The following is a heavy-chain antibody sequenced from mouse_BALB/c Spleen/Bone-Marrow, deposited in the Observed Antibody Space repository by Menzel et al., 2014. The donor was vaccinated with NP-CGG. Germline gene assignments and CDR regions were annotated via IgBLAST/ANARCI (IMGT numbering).Heavy chain of an antibody. CDR1: GYTLTSYW. CDR2: IYPGDGDT. D-gene: IGHD2-4*01. CDR3: ARTTMITTGGYYAMDY. V-gene: IGHV1-87*01. Sequence: VKLVESGAELARPGASVKLSCKASGYTLTSYWMQWVKQRPGQGLEWIGAIYPGDGDTRYTQKFKGKATLTADKSSSTAYMQLSSSASEDSAVYYCARTTMITTGGYYAMDYWGQGTSVTVSS. J-gene: IGHJ4*01.